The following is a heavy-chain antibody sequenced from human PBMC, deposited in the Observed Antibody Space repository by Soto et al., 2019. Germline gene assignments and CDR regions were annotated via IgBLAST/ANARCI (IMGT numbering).Heavy chain of an antibody. J-gene: IGHJ4*02. V-gene: IGHV1-69*01. CDR3: ARDHSASTAVTHFDC. D-gene: IGHD2-21*02. Sequence: QVHLVQSETEVKKPGSSVRVSCKASGGTFSSYAISWVRQAPGQGLEWMGGIIPIFGTANYAQKFRGSVTMTADESTDTAYMELRSLRSEDTAVYYCARDHSASTAVTHFDCWGQGHLVTVSS. CDR1: GGTFSSYA. CDR2: IIPIFGTA.